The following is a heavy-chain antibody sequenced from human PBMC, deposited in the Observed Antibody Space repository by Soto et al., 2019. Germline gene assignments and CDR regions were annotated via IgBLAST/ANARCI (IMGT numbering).Heavy chain of an antibody. D-gene: IGHD6-13*01. J-gene: IGHJ6*02. CDR2: IRSKANSYAT. Sequence: EVQLVESGGGLVQPGGSLKLSCAASGFTFSGSAMHWVRQASGKGLEWVGRIRSKANSYATAYAASVKGRFTISRDDSSNTAYLQINSLKTEGTAVYYCTRIGRGSSRWKGLRPSMGYYGMDVWGQGTTVTVSS. CDR1: GFTFSGSA. V-gene: IGHV3-73*02. CDR3: TRIGRGSSRWKGLRPSMGYYGMDV.